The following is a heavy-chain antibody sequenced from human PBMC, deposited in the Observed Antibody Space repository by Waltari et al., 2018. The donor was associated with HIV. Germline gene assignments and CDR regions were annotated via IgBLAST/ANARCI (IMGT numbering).Heavy chain of an antibody. CDR2: INYSGST. CDR3: ARSDYYDSSRVDY. V-gene: IGHV4-39*01. Sequence: QLQLQESGPGLVKPSETLSLTCTVSGGSISSSSYYWGWIRQPPGKGLEWIGSINYSGSTYYNPSLKSRVTISVDTSKNQFSLKLSSVTAADTAVYYCARSDYYDSSRVDYWGQGTLVTVSS. CDR1: GGSISSSSYY. D-gene: IGHD3-22*01. J-gene: IGHJ4*02.